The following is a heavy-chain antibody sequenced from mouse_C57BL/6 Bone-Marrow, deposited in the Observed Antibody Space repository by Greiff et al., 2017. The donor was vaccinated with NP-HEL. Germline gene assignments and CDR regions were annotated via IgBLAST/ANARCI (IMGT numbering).Heavy chain of an antibody. CDR3: ARKTHYGYDDPFYAMDY. V-gene: IGHV2-2*01. CDR2: IWSGGST. Sequence: VQRVESGPGLVQPSQSLSITCTVSGFSLTSYGVHWVRQSPGKGLEWLGVIWSGGSTDYNAAFISRLSISKDNSKSQVFFKMNSLQADDTAIYSCARKTHYGYDDPFYAMDYWGQGTSVTVSS. D-gene: IGHD2-2*01. J-gene: IGHJ4*01. CDR1: GFSLTSYG.